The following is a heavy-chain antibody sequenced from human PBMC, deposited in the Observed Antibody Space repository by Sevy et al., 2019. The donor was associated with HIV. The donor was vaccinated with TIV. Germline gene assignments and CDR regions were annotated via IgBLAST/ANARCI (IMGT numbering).Heavy chain of an antibody. CDR3: ARLDPSGPRDY. CDR1: GDSISGTDYS. Sequence: SETLSLTCTVSGDSISGTDYSWGWIRQPPGKGLEWIGNIHYTGTTYYNPSLKSRVTVSVDTSKNQFSLRLSSVSAADTAVYYCARLDPSGPRDYWGQGTLVTVSS. J-gene: IGHJ4*02. D-gene: IGHD5-12*01. CDR2: IHYTGTT. V-gene: IGHV4-39*01.